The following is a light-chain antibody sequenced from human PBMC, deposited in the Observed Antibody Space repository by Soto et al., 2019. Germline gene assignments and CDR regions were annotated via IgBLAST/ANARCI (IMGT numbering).Light chain of an antibody. CDR1: QSVSSS. J-gene: IGKJ2*01. V-gene: IGKV3-11*01. CDR2: DAS. CDR3: QQRTNWPYT. Sequence: EIVLTQSPATLSLSPGERATLSCRASQSVSSSLAWYQQKPGQAPRLLLDDASNRATAIPARFSGSGSGTDFTLTISSLEPEDFAVYYCQQRTNWPYTFGQGTKLEIK.